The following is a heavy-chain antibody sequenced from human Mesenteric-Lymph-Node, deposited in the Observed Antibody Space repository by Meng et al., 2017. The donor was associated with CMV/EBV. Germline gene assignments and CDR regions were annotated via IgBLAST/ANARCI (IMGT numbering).Heavy chain of an antibody. CDR3: ARDKYYYGSGSYYNGPDY. CDR1: GFTFSGYA. CDR2: VSYDGSSK. V-gene: IGHV3-30-3*01. Sequence: GESLKISCAASGFTFSGYAIHWVRQAPGKGLEWVALVSYDGSSKYYAASVKGRFTVSRDNSKNTLYLQMNSLRAEDTAVYYCARDKYYYGSGSYYNGPDYWGQGTLVTVSS. J-gene: IGHJ4*02. D-gene: IGHD3-10*01.